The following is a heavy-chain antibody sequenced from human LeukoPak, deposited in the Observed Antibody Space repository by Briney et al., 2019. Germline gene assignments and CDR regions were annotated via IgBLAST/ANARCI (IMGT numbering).Heavy chain of an antibody. Sequence: PGGSLRLSCAASGFTFNMYWMTWVRQAPGKGLESVAYINKDGSDKYYVDSVKGRFTVSRDNAKNSLYLQMNSLRAEDTAVYYCARDADYGGNSDYWGQGTLVTVSS. CDR1: GFTFNMYW. CDR2: INKDGSDK. D-gene: IGHD4-23*01. J-gene: IGHJ4*02. V-gene: IGHV3-7*01. CDR3: ARDADYGGNSDY.